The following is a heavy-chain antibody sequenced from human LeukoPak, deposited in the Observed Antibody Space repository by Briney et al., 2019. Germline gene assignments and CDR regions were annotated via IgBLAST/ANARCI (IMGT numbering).Heavy chain of an antibody. CDR1: GFSFTNYW. CDR2: INSDGSAT. CDR3: ARGDSSSWLPSVYYYYYGMDV. Sequence: PGGSLRLSCAASGFSFTNYWMHWVRQAPGKGLVWVSHINSDGSATRYADSVKGRFTISRDNAMNTLYLQMNSLRAEDTAVYYCARGDSSSWLPSVYYYYYGMDVWGQGTTVTVSS. J-gene: IGHJ6*02. D-gene: IGHD6-6*01. V-gene: IGHV3-74*01.